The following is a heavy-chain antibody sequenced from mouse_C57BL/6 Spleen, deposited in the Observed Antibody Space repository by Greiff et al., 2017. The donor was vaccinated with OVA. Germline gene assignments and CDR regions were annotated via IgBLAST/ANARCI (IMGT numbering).Heavy chain of an antibody. J-gene: IGHJ4*01. CDR3: AMNWDAMDY. CDR1: GFTFSDYG. D-gene: IGHD4-1*01. V-gene: IGHV5-17*01. CDR2: ISSGSSTI. Sequence: DVMLVESGGGLVKPGGSLKLSCAASGFTFSDYGMHWVRQAPEKGLEWVAYISSGSSTIYYADTVKGRFTISRDNAKNTLFLQMTSLRSEDTAMYYCAMNWDAMDYWGQGTSVTVSS.